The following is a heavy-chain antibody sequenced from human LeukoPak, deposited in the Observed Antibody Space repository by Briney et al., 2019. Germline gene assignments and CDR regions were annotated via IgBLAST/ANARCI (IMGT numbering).Heavy chain of an antibody. CDR3: ASDGRRYCSGGSCFYDY. CDR2: ISAYNGNT. Sequence: ASVKVSCKASGYTFTSYGISWVRQAPGQGLEWMGWISAYNGNTNYAQKLQGRVTMTTDTSTSTAYMELRSLRSDDTAVYYCASDGRRYCSGGSCFYDYWGQGTLVTVSS. V-gene: IGHV1-18*01. J-gene: IGHJ4*02. D-gene: IGHD2-15*01. CDR1: GYTFTSYG.